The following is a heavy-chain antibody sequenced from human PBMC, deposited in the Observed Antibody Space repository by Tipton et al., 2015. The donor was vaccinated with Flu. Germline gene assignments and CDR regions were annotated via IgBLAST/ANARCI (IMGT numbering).Heavy chain of an antibody. Sequence: GLVKPSQTLSLTCAISGDSVSSNSAAWNWIRQSPSRGLEWLGRTYYRSKWYNDYAVSVKSRITINPDTSKNQFSLQLNSVTPEDTAVYYCARGTGYCSSTSCFHGIHVWGQGTTVTVSS. CDR2: TYYRSKWYN. V-gene: IGHV6-1*01. CDR3: ARGTGYCSSTSCFHGIHV. J-gene: IGHJ6*02. D-gene: IGHD2-2*01. CDR1: GDSVSSNSAA.